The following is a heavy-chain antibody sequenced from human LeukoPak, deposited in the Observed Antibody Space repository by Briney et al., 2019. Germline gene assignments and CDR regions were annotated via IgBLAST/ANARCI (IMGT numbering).Heavy chain of an antibody. CDR2: ISDDETHK. V-gene: IGHV3-30-3*01. Sequence: GRSLRLSCAASGFTFSSYHMHWVRQAPGKGLEWVAVISDDETHKFYADSVKGRFTISRDNSKNTLYLQMNSLRAEDTAVYYCAKDSTAARGGLFGELRGGYFDYWGQGILVTVSS. D-gene: IGHD3-10*02. CDR1: GFTFSSYH. CDR3: AKDSTAARGGLFGELRGGYFDY. J-gene: IGHJ4*02.